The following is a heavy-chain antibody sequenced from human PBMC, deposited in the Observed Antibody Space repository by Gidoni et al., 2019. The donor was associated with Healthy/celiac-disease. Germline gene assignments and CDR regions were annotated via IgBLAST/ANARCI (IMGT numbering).Heavy chain of an antibody. CDR2: IIPILGIA. D-gene: IGHD3-16*01. Sequence: QVQLVQSGAEVKKPGSSVKVSCKASGGTFSSYAISWVRQAPGQGREWMGRIIPILGIANYAQKFQGRVTITADKSTGTAYMELSSLRSEDTAVYYCARLGLTNYYGMDVWGQGTTVTVSS. CDR3: ARLGLTNYYGMDV. J-gene: IGHJ6*02. V-gene: IGHV1-69*04. CDR1: GGTFSSYA.